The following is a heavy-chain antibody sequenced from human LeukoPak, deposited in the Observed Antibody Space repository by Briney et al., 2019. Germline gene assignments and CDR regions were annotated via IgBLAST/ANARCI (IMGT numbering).Heavy chain of an antibody. V-gene: IGHV1-8*01. CDR3: ARGDFGHWFDP. CDR2: VNPNSGNT. D-gene: IGHD3/OR15-3a*01. Sequence: ASVKVSCKASGYTFTSYDINWVRQATGQGLERMGWVNPNSGNTGYAQKFQGRVTMTRNTSISTAYMELSSLRSEDAAVYYCARGDFGHWFDPWGQGTLVTVSS. CDR1: GYTFTSYD. J-gene: IGHJ5*02.